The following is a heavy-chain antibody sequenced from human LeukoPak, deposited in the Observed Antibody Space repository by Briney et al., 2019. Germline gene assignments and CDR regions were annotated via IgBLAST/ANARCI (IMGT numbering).Heavy chain of an antibody. Sequence: GGSLRLSCAASGFTFDSYAMHWVRQAPGKGLEGVSAISRNGGSTFYANSVKGRFTISRDNSKNTLYLQMGSLRAEDTAVYYCARGGRGHDFSPNYYYDLDVWGQGTTVTVSS. D-gene: IGHD5-12*01. J-gene: IGHJ6*02. CDR1: GFTFDSYA. CDR2: ISRNGGST. V-gene: IGHV3-64*01. CDR3: ARGGRGHDFSPNYYYDLDV.